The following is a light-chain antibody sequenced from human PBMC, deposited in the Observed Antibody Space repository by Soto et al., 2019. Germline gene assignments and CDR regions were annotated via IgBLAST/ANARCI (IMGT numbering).Light chain of an antibody. CDR1: HSVSSNY. Sequence: EIGVTQSPGTLSLSPGERATLSCMSSHSVSSNYLAWYQQKPGEAPRLLIYDVYSRATGIPDRFSGSVSGTDFTLTISRLEPVDFAVYYCQQYGISLWFGQGTKVPIK. CDR2: DVY. V-gene: IGKV3-20*01. CDR3: QQYGISLW. J-gene: IGKJ1*01.